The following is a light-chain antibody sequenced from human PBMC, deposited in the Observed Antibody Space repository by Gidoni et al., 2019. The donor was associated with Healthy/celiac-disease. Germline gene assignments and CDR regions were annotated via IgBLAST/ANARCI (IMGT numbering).Light chain of an antibody. CDR3: QSYDSSLSGFV. Sequence: QSVLTQPPSLSGAPGQRVTISCTGSSSNIGAGYDVPWYQQLPGTAPKLLIYGNSNRPSGVPDRFSGSKSGTSASLAITGLQAEDEADYYCQSYDSSLSGFVFGGGTKLTVL. CDR2: GNS. CDR1: SSNIGAGYD. J-gene: IGLJ3*02. V-gene: IGLV1-40*01.